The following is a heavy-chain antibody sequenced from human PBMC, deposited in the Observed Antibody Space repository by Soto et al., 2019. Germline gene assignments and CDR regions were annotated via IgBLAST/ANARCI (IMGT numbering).Heavy chain of an antibody. CDR1: GGSISSYY. CDR2: IYYSGST. Sequence: TSETLSLTCTVSGGSISSYYWSWIRQPPGKGLEWIGYIYYSGSTNYNPSLKSRVTISVDTSKNQFPLKLSSVTAADTAVYYCASDSYCSSTSCRPYYYGMDVWGQGTTATV. V-gene: IGHV4-59*08. D-gene: IGHD2-2*01. J-gene: IGHJ6*02. CDR3: ASDSYCSSTSCRPYYYGMDV.